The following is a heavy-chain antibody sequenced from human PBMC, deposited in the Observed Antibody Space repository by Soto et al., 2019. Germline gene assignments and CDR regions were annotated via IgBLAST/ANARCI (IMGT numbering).Heavy chain of an antibody. J-gene: IGHJ6*02. Sequence: PSETLSLTCTVSGGSIRSGDYYWSWIRQPPGKGLEWIGYIYYSGSTYYNPSLKSRVTISVDTSKNQFSLKVNSVTAADTAVYYCARKVLGYGMDVWGQGTTVTVSS. D-gene: IGHD2-15*01. V-gene: IGHV4-30-4*01. CDR1: GGSIRSGDYY. CDR3: ARKVLGYGMDV. CDR2: IYYSGST.